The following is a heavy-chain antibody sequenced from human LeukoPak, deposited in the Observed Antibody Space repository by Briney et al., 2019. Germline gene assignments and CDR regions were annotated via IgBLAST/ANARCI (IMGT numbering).Heavy chain of an antibody. V-gene: IGHV3-23*01. CDR1: GFTFSSYA. CDR3: AKWKYSNSGIDDY. J-gene: IGHJ4*02. Sequence: GGSLRLSCAASGFTFSSYAMSWVRQVPGKGLEWVSVISGSGDNTYYADSVKGRFTISRDNSKNMLYLQMNSLRAEDTAVYYCAKWKYSNSGIDDYRGQGTLVTVSS. CDR2: ISGSGDNT. D-gene: IGHD6-6*01.